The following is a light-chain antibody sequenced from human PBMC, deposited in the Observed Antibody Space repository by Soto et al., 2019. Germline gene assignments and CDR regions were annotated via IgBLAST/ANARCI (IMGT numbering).Light chain of an antibody. Sequence: IQLTQSPSSLSASVGDRVTITCRASQGISSSLAWYQQQPGKAPKLLIYAASTLQSGVPSRFSGSRSGIEFTLTIRSLQPEDFATYYCQQLKSFPHSFGGGTTVEIK. J-gene: IGKJ4*01. CDR2: AAS. V-gene: IGKV1-9*01. CDR1: QGISSS. CDR3: QQLKSFPHS.